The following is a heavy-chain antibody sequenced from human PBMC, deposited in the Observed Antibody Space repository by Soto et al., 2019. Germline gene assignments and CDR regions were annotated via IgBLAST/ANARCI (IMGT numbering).Heavy chain of an antibody. D-gene: IGHD3-3*01. CDR1: GGSISSGGHY. V-gene: IGHV4-31*03. Sequence: QVQLQESGPGLVKPSETLSLTCTVSGGSISSGGHYWNWIRQYPGKGLEWIGYIHDSGSTYYNPSRKSRVIISLDSSKNLFSLKLTSVTAADTAVYFCASESQNLYYNFWSGYYNFWGQGTLFTVSS. CDR2: IHDSGST. J-gene: IGHJ4*02. CDR3: ASESQNLYYNFWSGYYNF.